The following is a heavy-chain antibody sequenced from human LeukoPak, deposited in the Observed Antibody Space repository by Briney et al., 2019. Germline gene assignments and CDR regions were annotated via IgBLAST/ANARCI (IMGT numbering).Heavy chain of an antibody. Sequence: SETLSLTCTVSGDSVSNYYWSWTRQPPGKRLEWIGCIYYSESATYNPSLKSRVTISLDTSKNQFSLRLSSVTAADTAIYYCARAKNTETTFRSYFYGMDVWGQGTTVTVSS. V-gene: IGHV4-59*02. D-gene: IGHD4-17*01. CDR2: IYYSESA. CDR1: GDSVSNYY. CDR3: ARAKNTETTFRSYFYGMDV. J-gene: IGHJ6*02.